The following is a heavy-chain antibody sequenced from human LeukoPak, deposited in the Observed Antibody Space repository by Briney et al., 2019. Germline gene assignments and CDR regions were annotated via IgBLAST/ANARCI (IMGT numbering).Heavy chain of an antibody. CDR3: ARGHTHSTSIDY. V-gene: IGHV1-8*01. J-gene: IGHJ4*02. D-gene: IGHD2-2*01. CDR1: GYTFTSYD. CDR2: MNPNSGNT. Sequence: ASVKVSCKASGYTFTSYDINWVRQATGQGLEWMGWMNPNSGNTGYAQKFQGRVTMTRNTSISTAYMELSSLRSEDTAVYYCARGHTHSTSIDYWGQGTLVTVSS.